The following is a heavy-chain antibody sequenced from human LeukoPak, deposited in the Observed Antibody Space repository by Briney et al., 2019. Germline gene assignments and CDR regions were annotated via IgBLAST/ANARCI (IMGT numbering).Heavy chain of an antibody. CDR2: IIPIFGTA. V-gene: IGHV1-46*01. Sequence: ASVKVSCKASGYTFTSYYMHWVRQAPGQGLEWMGGIIPIFGTANYAQKFQGRVTMTRDTSTSTVYMELSSLRSDDTAVYYCARTAARRFDYWGQGTLVTVSS. CDR1: GYTFTSYY. CDR3: ARTAARRFDY. J-gene: IGHJ4*02. D-gene: IGHD6-6*01.